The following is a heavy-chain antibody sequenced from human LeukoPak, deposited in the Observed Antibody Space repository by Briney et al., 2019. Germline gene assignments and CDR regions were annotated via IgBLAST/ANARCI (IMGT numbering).Heavy chain of an antibody. Sequence: PSETLSLTCTVSGGSISSYYWSWIRQPAGKGLEWIGRIYTSGSTNYNPSLKSRVTMSVDTSKNQFSLKPSSVTAADTAVYYCARHANYYDSSGYYQDEPFFDYWGQGTLVTVSS. D-gene: IGHD3-22*01. J-gene: IGHJ4*02. CDR2: IYTSGST. CDR3: ARHANYYDSSGYYQDEPFFDY. CDR1: GGSISSYY. V-gene: IGHV4-4*07.